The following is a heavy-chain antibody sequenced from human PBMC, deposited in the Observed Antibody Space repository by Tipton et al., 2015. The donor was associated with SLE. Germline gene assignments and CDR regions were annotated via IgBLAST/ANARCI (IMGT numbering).Heavy chain of an antibody. D-gene: IGHD1-20*01. CDR1: GGSISSSSYY. CDR2: IYYSGST. CDR3: AGLDVGITGK. Sequence: TLSLTCTVSGGSISSSSYYWGWIRQPPGKGLEWIGSIYYSGSTYYNPSLKSRVTISVDTSKSQFSLKLSSVTAADTAVYYCAGLDVGITGKWGQGTLVTVSS. V-gene: IGHV4-39*07. J-gene: IGHJ4*02.